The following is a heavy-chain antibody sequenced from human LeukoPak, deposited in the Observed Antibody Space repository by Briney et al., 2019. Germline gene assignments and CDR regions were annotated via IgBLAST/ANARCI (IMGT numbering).Heavy chain of an antibody. J-gene: IGHJ4*02. V-gene: IGHV1-18*01. CDR1: GYTFTSYG. CDR3: ARDLYGSGSYVY. CDR2: ISAYNGNT. D-gene: IGHD3-10*01. Sequence: ASGKVSCKPSGYTFTSYGISWVRQSPGQRLEWMGWISAYNGNTNYAQKLQGRVTMTTDTSTSTAYMELRSLRSDDTAVYYCARDLYGSGSYVYWGQGTLVTVSS.